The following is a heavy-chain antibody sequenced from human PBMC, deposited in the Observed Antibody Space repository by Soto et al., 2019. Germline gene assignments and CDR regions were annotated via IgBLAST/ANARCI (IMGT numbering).Heavy chain of an antibody. J-gene: IGHJ6*02. V-gene: IGHV1-18*01. CDR2: ISAYNGNT. CDR3: ARGCSSTSCLYYYYYGMDV. Sequence: ASVKVSCKASGYTFTSYGISWVRQAPGQGLEWMGWISAYNGNTKYSQKFQGRVTITRDTSASTAYMELSSLRSEDTAVYYCARGCSSTSCLYYYYYGMDVWGQGTTVTVSS. CDR1: GYTFTSYG. D-gene: IGHD2-2*01.